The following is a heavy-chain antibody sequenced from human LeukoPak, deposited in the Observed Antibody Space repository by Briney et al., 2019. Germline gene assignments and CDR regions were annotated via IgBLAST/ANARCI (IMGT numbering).Heavy chain of an antibody. D-gene: IGHD6-19*01. CDR2: INHSGST. J-gene: IGHJ4*02. V-gene: IGHV4-34*01. Sequence: PSETLSLTCAVYGGSFSGYYWSWIRQPPGKGLEWIGEINHSGSTNYNPSLKSRVTISVDMSKNQFSLKLSSVTAADTAVYYCARGTMYSSGWYFDYWGQGTLVTVSS. CDR1: GGSFSGYY. CDR3: ARGTMYSSGWYFDY.